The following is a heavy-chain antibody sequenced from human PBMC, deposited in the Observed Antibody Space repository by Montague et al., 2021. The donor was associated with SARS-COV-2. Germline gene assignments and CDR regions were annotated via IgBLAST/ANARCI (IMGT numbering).Heavy chain of an antibody. CDR2: IDWDEDQ. D-gene: IGHD4-17*01. Sequence: PALVKPTQTLTLTCTFSGFSLNTSGMCVSWIRQPPGEALEWLALIDWDEDQYYSTSLKTRLTISKDTSKNQVVLTMTNVDPIDTATYYCARSYGDYRDSYFDYWGQGTLVTVSS. V-gene: IGHV2-70*01. J-gene: IGHJ4*02. CDR1: GFSLNTSGMC. CDR3: ARSYGDYRDSYFDY.